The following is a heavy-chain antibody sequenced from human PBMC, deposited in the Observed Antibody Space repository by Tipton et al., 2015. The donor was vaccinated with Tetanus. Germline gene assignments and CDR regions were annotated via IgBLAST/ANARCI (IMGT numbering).Heavy chain of an antibody. CDR1: GYTFSSFE. CDR2: INPGGGLT. D-gene: IGHD6-25*01. V-gene: IGHV1-46*01. Sequence: QLVQSGPEVKRPGASVKVSCKASGYTFSSFEMHWVRQAPGQGLEWMGTINPGGGLTTYAQKFRGRLIVAKDTSTSTVSMELNSLRSEDTAVYYCARQRANRADAFDIWGQGTMVTVSS. J-gene: IGHJ3*02. CDR3: ARQRANRADAFDI.